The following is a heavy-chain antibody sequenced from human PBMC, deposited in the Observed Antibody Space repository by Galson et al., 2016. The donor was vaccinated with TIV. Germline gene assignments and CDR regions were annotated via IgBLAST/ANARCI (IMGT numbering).Heavy chain of an antibody. V-gene: IGHV3-66*02. J-gene: IGHJ6*02. CDR3: ARDRVVDATYYYYYYGMDV. CDR2: ISDGGNT. D-gene: IGHD2-15*01. CDR1: GFTFSSYD. Sequence: SLRLSCAASGFTFSSYDMRWVRQAPGKGLEWVSLISDGGNTYYPDSVKGRFTISRDNSKNTLYLQMNSLRVEDTAVYYCARDRVVDATYYYYYYGMDVWGQGAAVTVSS.